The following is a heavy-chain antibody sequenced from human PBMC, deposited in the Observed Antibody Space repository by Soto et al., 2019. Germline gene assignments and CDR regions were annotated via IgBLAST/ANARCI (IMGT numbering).Heavy chain of an antibody. V-gene: IGHV3-23*01. J-gene: IGHJ6*02. CDR3: AKDTTMIVQKYGMGV. CDR1: GFTFSSYA. CDR2: ISGSGGST. Sequence: EVQLLESGGGLVQPGGSLRLSCAASGFTFSSYAMSWVRQAPGKGLEWVSAISGSGGSTYYADSVKGRFTISRDNSKNNLYLQMNSLRAEDTAVYYCAKDTTMIVQKYGMGVWSQGSTVTASS. D-gene: IGHD3-22*01.